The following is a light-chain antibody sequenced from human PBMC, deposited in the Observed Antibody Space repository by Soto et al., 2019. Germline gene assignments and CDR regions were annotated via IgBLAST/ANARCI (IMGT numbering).Light chain of an antibody. Sequence: QSALTQPASVSGSPGQSITISCTGTSSNVGGYNYVSWYQQHPGKAPKLMIYEVSHRPSGVSNRFSGSKSGNTASLTISGLQAEDEADYYCSSYSGSSTRYVFGAGTKLTVL. CDR2: EVS. J-gene: IGLJ1*01. CDR1: SSNVGGYNY. CDR3: SSYSGSSTRYV. V-gene: IGLV2-14*01.